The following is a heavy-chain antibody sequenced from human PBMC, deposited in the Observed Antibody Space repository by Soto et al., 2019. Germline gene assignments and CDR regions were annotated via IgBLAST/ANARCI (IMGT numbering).Heavy chain of an antibody. Sequence: QITLKESGPTLVKPTQTLTLTCSFYGFSLTTREVGVGWIRQPPGKALEWLALIYWDDDKRYNPSLKSRLAITKDTSKNQVVLTMTNMDPVDTATYYCARNAEYYTSAHYRNWGQGTLVTVSS. J-gene: IGHJ4*02. V-gene: IGHV2-5*02. CDR3: ARNAEYYTSAHYRN. D-gene: IGHD3-22*01. CDR1: GFSLTTREVG. CDR2: IYWDDDK.